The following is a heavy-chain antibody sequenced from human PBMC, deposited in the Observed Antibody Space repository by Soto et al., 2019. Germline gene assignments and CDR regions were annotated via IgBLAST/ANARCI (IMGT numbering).Heavy chain of an antibody. D-gene: IGHD6-19*01. CDR1: GYPYTNSY. V-gene: IGHV1-2*02. Sequence: QVQLVQSGAEVRKPGASVKVSCKASGYPYTNSYMHWVRQAPGQGLEWMGWSHPNTCGTNYALKFQGRVTMSRDTSVSTVYMELNRLTSADTAIYFCASDFRTRGWFRQAGNFAMDVWGQGTTVTV. J-gene: IGHJ6*02. CDR2: SHPNTCGT. CDR3: ASDFRTRGWFRQAGNFAMDV.